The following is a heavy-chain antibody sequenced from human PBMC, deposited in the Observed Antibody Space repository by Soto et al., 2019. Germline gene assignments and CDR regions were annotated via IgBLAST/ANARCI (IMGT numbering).Heavy chain of an antibody. CDR2: TYYRSKWYN. D-gene: IGHD2-2*01. V-gene: IGHV6-1*01. CDR1: GDSVSSNSAA. Sequence: KQSPTLSLTCAISGDSVSSNSAAWNWIRQSPSRGLEWLGRTYYRSKWYNDYAVSVKSRITINPDTSKNQFSLQLNSVTPEDTAVYYCARDYVSTSPNWFDPWGQGTLVTVSS. CDR3: ARDYVSTSPNWFDP. J-gene: IGHJ5*02.